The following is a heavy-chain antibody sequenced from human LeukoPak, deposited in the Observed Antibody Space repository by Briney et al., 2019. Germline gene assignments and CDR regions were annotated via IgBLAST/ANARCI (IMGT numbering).Heavy chain of an antibody. D-gene: IGHD3-22*01. J-gene: IGHJ4*02. CDR3: AKDTPDSSAYYLEN. V-gene: IGHV3-30*02. Sequence: GGSLRLSCAASGFTFNSYGMHWVRQAPGKGLEWVAFIRYDGSNKYYADSVKGRFTISRDNSKNTLYLQMNSLRAEDTAVYYCAKDTPDSSAYYLENWGQGTLVTVSS. CDR1: GFTFNSYG. CDR2: IRYDGSNK.